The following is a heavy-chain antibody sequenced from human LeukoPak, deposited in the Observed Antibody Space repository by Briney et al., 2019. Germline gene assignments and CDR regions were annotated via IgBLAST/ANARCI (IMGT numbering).Heavy chain of an antibody. Sequence: GGSLRLSCAASGFTFSSYAMSWVRQAPGKGLEWVSGISGSDGSTYYADSVKGRFTISRDNSKNTLYLQMNSLRAEDTAVYYCARAGNIRFDYWGQGTLVTVSS. J-gene: IGHJ4*02. D-gene: IGHD2/OR15-2a*01. V-gene: IGHV3-23*01. CDR1: GFTFSSYA. CDR2: ISGSDGST. CDR3: ARAGNIRFDY.